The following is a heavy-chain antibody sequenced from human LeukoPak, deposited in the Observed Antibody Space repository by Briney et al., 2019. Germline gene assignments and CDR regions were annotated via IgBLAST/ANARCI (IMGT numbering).Heavy chain of an antibody. CDR1: GFTFTTYS. V-gene: IGHV3-48*01. CDR2: ITGTTNNM. Sequence: PGGSLRLSCAVSGFTFTTYSMNWVRQATGGGLEWISYITGTTNNMYYADSVKGRFTISRENARNSLYLQMNSLRAEDTAVYYCARDRATGFGMDVWGQGTTVTVSS. D-gene: IGHD5-12*01. J-gene: IGHJ6*02. CDR3: ARDRATGFGMDV.